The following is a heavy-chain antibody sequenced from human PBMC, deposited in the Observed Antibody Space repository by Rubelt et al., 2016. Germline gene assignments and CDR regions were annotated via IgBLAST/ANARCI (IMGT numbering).Heavy chain of an antibody. D-gene: IGHD6-13*01. Sequence: LEWVGRIKSKTDGGTTDYAAPVKGRFTISRDDPKNTLYLQMNSLKTEDTAVYYCAKDMGAAGTDFDYWGQGTLVTVSS. CDR2: IKSKTDGGTT. CDR3: AKDMGAAGTDFDY. V-gene: IGHV3-15*01. J-gene: IGHJ4*02.